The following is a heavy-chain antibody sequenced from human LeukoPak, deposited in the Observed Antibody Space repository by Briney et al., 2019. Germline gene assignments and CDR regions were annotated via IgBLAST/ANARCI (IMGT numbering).Heavy chain of an antibody. CDR2: IYYSGST. CDR1: GGSISSYY. D-gene: IGHD6-19*01. V-gene: IGHV4-59*08. J-gene: IGHJ3*02. CDR3: ARHAGYSRGWYNYDAFDI. Sequence: SETLSLTCTVSGGSISSYYWSWIRQPPGKGLEWIGYIYYSGSTNYNPSLKSRVTISVDTSKNRFSLKLSSVTAADTAVYYCARHAGYSRGWYNYDAFDIWGQGTMVTVSS.